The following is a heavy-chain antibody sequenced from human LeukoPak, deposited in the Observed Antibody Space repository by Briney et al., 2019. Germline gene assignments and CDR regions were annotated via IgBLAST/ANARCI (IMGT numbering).Heavy chain of an antibody. Sequence: GGSLRLSCAASGFTFGSDEMNWVRQVPGKGLEWVSYISSSGRTRYYADSVKGRFTISRENVKNSLYLQMDSLRAEDTALYYCARGYIVRGMDVWGQGTTVIVSS. CDR2: ISSSGRTR. CDR3: ARGYIVRGMDV. J-gene: IGHJ6*02. CDR1: GFTFGSDE. V-gene: IGHV3-48*03. D-gene: IGHD5-18*01.